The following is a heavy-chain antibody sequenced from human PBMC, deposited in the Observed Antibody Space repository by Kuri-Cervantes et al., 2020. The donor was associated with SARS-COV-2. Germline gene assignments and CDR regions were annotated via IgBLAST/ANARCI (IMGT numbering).Heavy chain of an antibody. Sequence: SETLSLTCTVSGGSISSSSYYWGWIRQPPGKGLEWIGEIYHSGSTNYNPSLKSRVTISVDTSKNQFSLKLSSVTAADTAVYYCARSRRLSKGYFDYWGQGTLVTVSS. CDR3: ARSRRLSKGYFDY. CDR1: GGSISSSSYY. J-gene: IGHJ4*02. CDR2: IYHSGST. V-gene: IGHV4-39*07.